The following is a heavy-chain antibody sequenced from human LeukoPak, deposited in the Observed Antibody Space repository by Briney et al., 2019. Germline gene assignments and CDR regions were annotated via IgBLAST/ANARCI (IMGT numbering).Heavy chain of an antibody. CDR2: ISYDGSNK. CDR1: GSTFSSYA. Sequence: GGSLRLSCAASGSTFSSYAMHWVRQAPGKGLEWVAVISYDGSNKYYADSVKGRFTISRDNSKNTLYLQMNSLRAEDTAVYYCAREFRFGLYPTQTDVGYWGQGTLVTVSS. D-gene: IGHD3-10*01. V-gene: IGHV3-30-3*01. J-gene: IGHJ4*02. CDR3: AREFRFGLYPTQTDVGY.